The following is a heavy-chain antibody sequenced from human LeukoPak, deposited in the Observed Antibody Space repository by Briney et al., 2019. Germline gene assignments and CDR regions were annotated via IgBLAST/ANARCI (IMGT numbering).Heavy chain of an antibody. D-gene: IGHD6-19*01. J-gene: IGHJ4*02. CDR3: ARSPRVAGSGY. CDR1: GFTFSSYS. V-gene: IGHV3-48*01. CDR2: ISSSSSTI. Sequence: GGSLRLSCAASGFTFSSYSMNWVRQAPGKGLEWVSYISSSSSTIYYADSVKGRFTISRDNAKNSLYLQMNSLRAEDTAVYYCARSPRVAGSGYWGQGTLVTVSS.